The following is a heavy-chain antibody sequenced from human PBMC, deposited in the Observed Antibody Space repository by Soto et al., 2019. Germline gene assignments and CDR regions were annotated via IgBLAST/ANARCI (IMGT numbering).Heavy chain of an antibody. J-gene: IGHJ4*02. CDR2: INPSGDNI. Sequence: QVQLVQSGAEGKKPGASVRVSCKASGYTLTSYAMHWVRQAPGQGLEWMGIINPSGDNIRYAQNFQGRVTMTRDTSTSTVYLELSSLRSEDTAIYYCARDPQGYCSGGRCYHFDYWGQGTLVTVSS. CDR3: ARDPQGYCSGGRCYHFDY. CDR1: GYTLTSYA. D-gene: IGHD2-15*01. V-gene: IGHV1-46*01.